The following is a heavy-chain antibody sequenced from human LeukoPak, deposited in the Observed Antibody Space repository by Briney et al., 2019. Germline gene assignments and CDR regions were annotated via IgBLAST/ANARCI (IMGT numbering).Heavy chain of an antibody. CDR3: AKANYDFWSGYSSLDY. CDR2: ISYDGSNK. V-gene: IGHV3-30*04. Sequence: PGRSLRLSCAASGFTFSSYAMHWVRQAPGKGLEWVAVISYDGSNKYYADSVKGRFTISRDNSKNTLYLQMNSLRAEDTAIYYCAKANYDFWSGYSSLDYWGQGTLVTVSS. CDR1: GFTFSSYA. D-gene: IGHD3-3*01. J-gene: IGHJ4*02.